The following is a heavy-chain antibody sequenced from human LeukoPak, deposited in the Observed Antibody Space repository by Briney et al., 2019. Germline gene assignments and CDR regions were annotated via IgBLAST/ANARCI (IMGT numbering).Heavy chain of an antibody. CDR2: IYFSGST. D-gene: IGHD1-14*01. CDR1: GICISSYY. J-gene: IGHJ4*02. Sequence: SETLSLTCPICGICISSYYLSWIRQPPGKVLECIGYIYFSGSTNYHPSLKSLVTISVVTCKNQFSLKLSCVTAADTAVYYCARDRGKIGTFAYWGQGTLGTVSS. CDR3: ARDRGKIGTFAY. V-gene: IGHV4-59*01.